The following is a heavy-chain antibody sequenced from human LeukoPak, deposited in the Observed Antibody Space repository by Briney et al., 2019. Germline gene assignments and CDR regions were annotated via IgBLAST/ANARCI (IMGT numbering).Heavy chain of an antibody. D-gene: IGHD2-21*01. CDR1: GFTFSSFW. J-gene: IGHJ4*02. Sequence: GGSLRPPCAVSGFTFSSFWMSWVRQAPGKGLEWVAAIKEDGSEKNYVDSVKGRFTISRDNAKNSLFLQMNSLRPEDTAVYYCVRDRSRLIYWGQGTQVTVSS. V-gene: IGHV3-7*01. CDR2: IKEDGSEK. CDR3: VRDRSRLIY.